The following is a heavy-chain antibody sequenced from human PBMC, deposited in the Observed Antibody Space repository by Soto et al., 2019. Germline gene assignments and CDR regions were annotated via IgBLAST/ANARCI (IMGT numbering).Heavy chain of an antibody. J-gene: IGHJ6*02. V-gene: IGHV1-69*01. CDR1: GGTFSSNA. D-gene: IGHD6-13*01. CDR2: IIPVFGTA. Sequence: QVQLVQSGAEVQKPGSSVKVSCKASGGTFSSNAITWVRQAPGQGLEWMGGIIPVFGTANYAQKFQGRVTITADESTSTAYMELSSLRSEDTAVYYCARDHGVAEAAPNYFYYGMDVWGQGTTVTVSS. CDR3: ARDHGVAEAAPNYFYYGMDV.